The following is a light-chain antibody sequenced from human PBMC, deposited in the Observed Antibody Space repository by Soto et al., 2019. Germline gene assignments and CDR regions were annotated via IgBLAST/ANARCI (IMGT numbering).Light chain of an antibody. J-gene: IGKJ1*01. CDR2: NTS. CDR3: QQYNNYPLT. V-gene: IGKV1-5*03. Sequence: DIQMTQSPSTLSASIGDRVTITCRASHSINSWLAWHQQRPGKAPNLLIYNTSTLESGVPSRFSGSGSGTEFTLTINSLQPDDFATYYCQQYNNYPLTFGQGTKVEIK. CDR1: HSINSW.